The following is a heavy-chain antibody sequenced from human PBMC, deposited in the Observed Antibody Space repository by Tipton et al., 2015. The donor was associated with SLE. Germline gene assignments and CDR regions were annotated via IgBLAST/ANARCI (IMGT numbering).Heavy chain of an antibody. CDR1: GGSISSGGYY. J-gene: IGHJ4*02. Sequence: TLSLTCTVSGGSISSGGYYWSWIRQHPGKGLEWIGYIYYSGSTYYNPSLKSRVTISVDTSKNQFSLKLSSVTAADTAVYYCAREGPFVGAMGHWGQGTLVTVSS. V-gene: IGHV4-31*03. CDR2: IYYSGST. D-gene: IGHD1-26*01. CDR3: AREGPFVGAMGH.